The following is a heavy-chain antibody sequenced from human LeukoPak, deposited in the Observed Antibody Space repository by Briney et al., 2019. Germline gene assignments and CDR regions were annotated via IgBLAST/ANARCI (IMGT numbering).Heavy chain of an antibody. V-gene: IGHV3-23*01. CDR3: SLTYDILTGTKADYYYYGMDV. D-gene: IGHD3-9*01. CDR1: GFTFSSYA. Sequence: PGGSLRLSCAASGFTFSSYAMSWVRQAPGKGPEWVSAISGSGGSTYYADSVKGRFTISRDNSKNTLYLQMNSLRAEDTAVYYCSLTYDILTGTKADYYYYGMDVWGQGTTVTVSS. J-gene: IGHJ6*02. CDR2: ISGSGGST.